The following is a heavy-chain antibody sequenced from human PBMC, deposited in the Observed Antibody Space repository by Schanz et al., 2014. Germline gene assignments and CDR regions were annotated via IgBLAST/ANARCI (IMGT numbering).Heavy chain of an antibody. CDR3: ARDKGGLIPFDY. Sequence: ESGGGLVQPGGSLRLSCAASRFTFSDYWMSWVRQVPGKGLEWVANMNQDGSVKNYVDSVKGRFTISRDNAKNSLYLQMNSLRAEDTAVYYCARDKGGLIPFDYWGQGTLVAVSS. CDR2: MNQDGSVK. D-gene: IGHD2-15*01. V-gene: IGHV3-7*01. CDR1: RFTFSDYW. J-gene: IGHJ4*02.